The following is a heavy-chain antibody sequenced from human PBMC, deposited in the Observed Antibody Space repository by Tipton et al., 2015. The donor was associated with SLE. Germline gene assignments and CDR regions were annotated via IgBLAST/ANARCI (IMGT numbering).Heavy chain of an antibody. J-gene: IGHJ2*01. CDR1: NGSISSYF. Sequence: TLSLTCTVSNGSISSYFWSWIRQSPRKGLEWISYINASGSSSYNPSLRGRVSMSVDTSKNQFSLKLTSVTAADTALYYCAGSWDENEGWYFDLWGRGTLVTVSS. CDR3: AGSWDENEGWYFDL. CDR2: INASGSS. V-gene: IGHV4-4*08. D-gene: IGHD6-13*01.